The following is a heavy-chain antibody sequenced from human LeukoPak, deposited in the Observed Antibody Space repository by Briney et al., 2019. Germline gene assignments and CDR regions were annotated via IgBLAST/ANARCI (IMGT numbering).Heavy chain of an antibody. CDR3: AKDLLDSATAMAQNQYGMDV. J-gene: IGHJ6*02. Sequence: PGGSLRLSCAASGFTFSSYAMSWVRQAPGKGLEWVSAISGSGGSTYYADSVKGRFTISRDNSKNTLYLQMNSLRAEDTAVYYCAKDLLDSATAMAQNQYGMDVWGQGTTVTVSS. V-gene: IGHV3-23*01. D-gene: IGHD5-18*01. CDR2: ISGSGGST. CDR1: GFTFSSYA.